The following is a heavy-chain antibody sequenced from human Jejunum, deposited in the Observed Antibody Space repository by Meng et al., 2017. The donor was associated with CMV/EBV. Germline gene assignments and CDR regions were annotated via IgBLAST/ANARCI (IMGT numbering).Heavy chain of an antibody. CDR2: MGGSGGDT. CDR1: GFGFSNYA. Sequence: CAASGFGFSNYAMSWVRQARGKGLEWVSVMGGSGGDTYYADSVKGRFTISRDNSRNTLYLQMNSLTAEDTAIYYCAKSRPGWYRYFDFWGRGTLVTVSS. V-gene: IGHV3-23*01. J-gene: IGHJ2*01. CDR3: AKSRPGWYRYFDF. D-gene: IGHD2-15*01.